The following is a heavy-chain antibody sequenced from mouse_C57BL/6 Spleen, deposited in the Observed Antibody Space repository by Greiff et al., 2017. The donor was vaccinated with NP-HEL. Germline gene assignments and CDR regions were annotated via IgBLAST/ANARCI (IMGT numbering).Heavy chain of an antibody. D-gene: IGHD1-1*01. CDR3: ARSLANFFDY. V-gene: IGHV1-80*01. CDR2: IYPGDGDT. CDR1: GYAFSSYW. Sequence: VKLMESGAELVKPGASVKISCKASGYAFSSYWMNWVKQRPGKGLEWIGQIYPGDGDTNYNGKFKGKATLTADKSSSTAYMQLSSLTSEDSAVYFCARSLANFFDYWGQGTTLTVSS. J-gene: IGHJ2*01.